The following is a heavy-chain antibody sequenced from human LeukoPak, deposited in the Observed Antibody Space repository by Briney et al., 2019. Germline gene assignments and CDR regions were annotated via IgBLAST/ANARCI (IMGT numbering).Heavy chain of an antibody. CDR2: INQSGST. CDR1: GGSFSGYY. J-gene: IGHJ5*02. V-gene: IGHV4-34*01. CDR3: ARGIGRINWFDP. D-gene: IGHD1-26*01. Sequence: SETLSLTCAVYGGSFSGYYWSWIRQPPGKGLEWIGEINQSGSTNYNPSLKSRVTISVDTSKNQFSLKLSSVTAADTAVYYCARGIGRINWFDPWGQGTLVTVSS.